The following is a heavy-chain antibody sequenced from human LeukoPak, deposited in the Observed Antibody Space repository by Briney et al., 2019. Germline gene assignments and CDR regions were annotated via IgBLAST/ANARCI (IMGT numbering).Heavy chain of an antibody. Sequence: PGGSLRLSCAASEFTFSSYAMSWVRQAPGKGLEWDSAITGSDGSTYYADSVKGRFTISRDNSKNTLYLQMNSLRAEDTAVYYCARVRQRTTAFDYWGQGTLVTVSS. J-gene: IGHJ4*02. CDR1: EFTFSSYA. CDR2: ITGSDGST. V-gene: IGHV3-23*01. D-gene: IGHD1-7*01. CDR3: ARVRQRTTAFDY.